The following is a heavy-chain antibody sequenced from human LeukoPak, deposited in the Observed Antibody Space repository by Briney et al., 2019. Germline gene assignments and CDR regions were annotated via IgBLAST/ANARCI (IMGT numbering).Heavy chain of an antibody. Sequence: GESLKISCKASGYSFSNYWIGWGRQMPGKGLEWIGTIYPGDSDTRYRPSFQGQVTISADKSISTAYLQWSSLKASDTAMYYCARRRGSVVGATLPDYWGQGTLVTVSS. CDR2: IYPGDSDT. CDR3: ARRRGSVVGATLPDY. D-gene: IGHD1-26*01. CDR1: GYSFSNYW. V-gene: IGHV5-51*01. J-gene: IGHJ4*02.